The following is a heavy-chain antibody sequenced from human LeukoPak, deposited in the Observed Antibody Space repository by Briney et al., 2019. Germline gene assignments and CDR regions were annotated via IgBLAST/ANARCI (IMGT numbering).Heavy chain of an antibody. CDR1: GFIVSTTY. CDR2: IYSGGST. Sequence: GGSLRLSCAASGFIVSTTYMSWVRQAPGRWLGWVSVIYSGGSTYYADSVKGRFTISRDTSKNTLYLQMNRLRAEDTAVYYCAIGDGGSGRRWFVPWGQGTLVTVSS. CDR3: AIGDGGSGRRWFVP. D-gene: IGHD6-19*01. J-gene: IGHJ5*02. V-gene: IGHV3-53*01.